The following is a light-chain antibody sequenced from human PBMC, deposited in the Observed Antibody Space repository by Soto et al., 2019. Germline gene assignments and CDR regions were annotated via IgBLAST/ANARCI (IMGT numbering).Light chain of an antibody. CDR1: RSISTY. Sequence: TKSQATLSLSPGERATLSCRASRSISTYLAWYQQKPGQAPRLLIYAASTRATGFPARFSGSGSGTEFTLTIDSLQSADFAVYYCQQYDMWPDPFGGVTNVAIK. J-gene: IGKJ4*01. CDR3: QQYDMWPDP. V-gene: IGKV3-15*01. CDR2: AAS.